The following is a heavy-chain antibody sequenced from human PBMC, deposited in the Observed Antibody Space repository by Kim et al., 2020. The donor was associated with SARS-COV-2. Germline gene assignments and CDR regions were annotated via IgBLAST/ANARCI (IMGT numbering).Heavy chain of an antibody. CDR3: ARDSTHGFYDSSGYSALVDY. Sequence: GGSLRLSCAASGFTFSSYWMSWVRQAPGKGLEWVANIKDDGSEKYYVDFVKGRFTISRVNAKNSLYLQMNSLSDEDTAVYYCARDSTHGFYDSSGYSALVDYWGQGTLVTVSS. J-gene: IGHJ4*02. V-gene: IGHV3-7*01. D-gene: IGHD3-22*01. CDR1: GFTFSSYW. CDR2: IKDDGSEK.